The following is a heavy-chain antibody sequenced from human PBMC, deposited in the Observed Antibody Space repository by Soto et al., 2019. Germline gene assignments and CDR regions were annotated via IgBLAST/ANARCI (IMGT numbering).Heavy chain of an antibody. CDR2: FYYDGRT. Sequence: SEPLSLTCIVSGASFSDANYYWVWIRHPPGEGLEWIGSFYYDGRTYYNASLKSRVTISVDTSKNHSSLMLTSVTAADTAVYYCARRSHIVVAPTSGQGTLVT. J-gene: IGHJ5*02. V-gene: IGHV4-39*02. CDR3: ARRSHIVVAPT. CDR1: GASFSDANYY. D-gene: IGHD2-21*01.